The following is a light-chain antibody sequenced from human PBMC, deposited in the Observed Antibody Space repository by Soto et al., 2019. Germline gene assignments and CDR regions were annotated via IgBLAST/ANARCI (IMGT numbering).Light chain of an antibody. CDR1: LRAVGGYNY. CDR3: SSYTISNTLPFV. V-gene: IGLV2-14*01. CDR2: EVT. J-gene: IGLJ1*01. Sequence: QSVLTQPTSVSASPGQSSTRACAGTLRAVGGYNYVSWSQQYPGKSPKLLIYEVTHRPSGVSNRFSGSKSGNTASLTISGLQAEDEADYYCSSYTISNTLPFVFGTGTKVTVL.